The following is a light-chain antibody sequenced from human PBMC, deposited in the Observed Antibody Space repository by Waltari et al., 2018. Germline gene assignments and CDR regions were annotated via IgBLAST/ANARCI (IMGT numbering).Light chain of an antibody. CDR2: KVS. Sequence: DVVLTQSPFFLPVTLGQPASISCRSTQRLENTDGNTYLDWFLQRPGQSPRRLIYKVSERDSGVPDRFSGIGSGSNFTLKISRVEAEDVGVYYCLQAPITFGPGTRVDIK. V-gene: IGKV2-30*01. CDR3: LQAPIT. CDR1: QRLENTDGNTY. J-gene: IGKJ3*01.